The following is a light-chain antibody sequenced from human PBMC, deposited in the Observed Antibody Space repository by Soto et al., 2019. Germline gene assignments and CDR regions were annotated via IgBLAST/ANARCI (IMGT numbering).Light chain of an antibody. CDR1: GGSIARNY. CDR3: QSFHTDTQQVV. J-gene: IGLJ2*01. CDR2: EDN. V-gene: IGLV6-57*02. Sequence: NFMLSQPHSVSESPGKAVTISCTGTGGSIARNYVQWYQQRPGSAPSTVIYEDNQRPSGVPDRFSGSIDSSSNSASLTISGLKTEDEADYYRQSFHTDTQQVVFGGGTKLTVL.